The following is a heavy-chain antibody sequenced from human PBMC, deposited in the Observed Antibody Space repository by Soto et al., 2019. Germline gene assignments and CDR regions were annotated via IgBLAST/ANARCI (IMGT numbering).Heavy chain of an antibody. D-gene: IGHD1-7*01. J-gene: IGHJ4*02. CDR1: GFSLSTSGVG. CDR3: AHRRGANYRGNRYSFDY. Sequence: QITLKESGPTLVKPTQTLTLTCSFSGFSLSTSGVGVGWIRQPPGKALEWLALIYWDDDKRYSPSLKSRLTITKDTSKNQVVLTMTNMEPVDTATYYCAHRRGANYRGNRYSFDYWGQGTLVTVSS. V-gene: IGHV2-5*02. CDR2: IYWDDDK.